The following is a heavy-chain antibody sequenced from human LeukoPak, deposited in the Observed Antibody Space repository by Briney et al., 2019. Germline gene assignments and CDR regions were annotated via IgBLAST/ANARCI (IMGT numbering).Heavy chain of an antibody. J-gene: IGHJ6*02. D-gene: IGHD3-10*01. V-gene: IGHV1-18*01. CDR3: ARGGYGSGSWSGYYYGMDV. Sequence: GASVKVSCKASGYTFTSYGISWVRQAPGQGLEWMGWISAYNGNTNYAQKLQGRVTMTTDTSTSTAYMEPRSLRSDDTAVYYCARGGYGSGSWSGYYYGMDVWGQGTTVTVSS. CDR2: ISAYNGNT. CDR1: GYTFTSYG.